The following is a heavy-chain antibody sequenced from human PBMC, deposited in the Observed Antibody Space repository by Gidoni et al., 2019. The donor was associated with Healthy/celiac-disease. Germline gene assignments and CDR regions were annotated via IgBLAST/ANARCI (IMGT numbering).Heavy chain of an antibody. J-gene: IGHJ4*02. CDR3: AKGYSSSWAFEY. V-gene: IGHV3-23*01. D-gene: IGHD6-13*01. Sequence: ELQLLASVVGLVHPGGSLSLSCAASVFPFSSYAMSLVRQDPGKGLEWVSASRGSGGRTYYADSVKGRFTISRDNSKNTLYLQMNSRRDEDTAVDYCAKGYSSSWAFEYWGQGTLVTVAS. CDR2: SRGSGGRT. CDR1: VFPFSSYA.